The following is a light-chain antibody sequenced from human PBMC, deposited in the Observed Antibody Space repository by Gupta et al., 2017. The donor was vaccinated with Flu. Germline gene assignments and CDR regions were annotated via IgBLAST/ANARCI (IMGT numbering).Light chain of an antibody. CDR2: DAS. CDR3: QHYDDLPLT. J-gene: IGKJ5*01. CDR1: HDITKY. Sequence: PSSPSASVGDRVTITCQASHDITKYLNWYQQKPGKAPKLLIYDASKLETGVPSRFSGSGSGTDFTFTISSLQPEDIATYYCQHYDDLPLTFGQGTRMEIK. V-gene: IGKV1-33*01.